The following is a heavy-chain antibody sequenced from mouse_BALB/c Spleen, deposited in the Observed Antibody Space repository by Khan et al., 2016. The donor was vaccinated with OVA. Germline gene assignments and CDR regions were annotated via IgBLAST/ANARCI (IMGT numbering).Heavy chain of an antibody. J-gene: IGHJ2*01. CDR3: ARDRYDYFDY. CDR2: INTETGEP. Sequence: QIQLVQSGPELKKPAETVKISCKASGYTFTDYSMHWVKQAPGKGLKWMGWINTETGEPTYADDFKGRFAFSLETSASTAYLQINKLKNEDTATYFCARDRYDYFDYWGQGTTLTVSS. CDR1: GYTFTDYS. V-gene: IGHV9-2-1*01. D-gene: IGHD2-14*01.